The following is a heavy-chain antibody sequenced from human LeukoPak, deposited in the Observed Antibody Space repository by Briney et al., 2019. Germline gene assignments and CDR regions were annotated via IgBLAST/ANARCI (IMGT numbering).Heavy chain of an antibody. CDR2: IYYSGST. J-gene: IGHJ4*02. CDR3: ARLGLTIDY. Sequence: PSETLSLTCTVSGCSISSSSYYWGWIRQPPGKGLEWIGSIYYSGSTYYNPSLKSRVTISVDTSKNQFSLKLSSVTAADTAVYYCARLGLTIDYWGQGTLVTVSS. V-gene: IGHV4-39*01. CDR1: GCSISSSSYY.